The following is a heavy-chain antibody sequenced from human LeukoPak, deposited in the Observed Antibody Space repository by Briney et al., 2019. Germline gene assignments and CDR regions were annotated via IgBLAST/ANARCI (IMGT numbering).Heavy chain of an antibody. CDR1: GFSVGSYE. D-gene: IGHD5/OR15-5a*01. Sequence: GGSLRLSCAPSGFSVGSYEMNWVRQAPGKGLEWLSNIGPGDRTLNNADAVQGRFTISRDNAKNSVYLQMKSLRAEDTGVYYCAREVITGHSFYDAFDIWGQGTVVTVSS. CDR2: IGPGDRTL. CDR3: AREVITGHSFYDAFDI. V-gene: IGHV3-48*03. J-gene: IGHJ3*02.